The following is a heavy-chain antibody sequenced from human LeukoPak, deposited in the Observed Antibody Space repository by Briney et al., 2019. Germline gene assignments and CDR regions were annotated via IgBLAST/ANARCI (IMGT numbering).Heavy chain of an antibody. D-gene: IGHD2-15*01. CDR3: ARDSDGCSGGSCYYFDY. CDR1: GGSISSGGYY. Sequence: SQTLSLTCTVSGGSISSGGYYWSWIRQHLGKGLEWIGYIYYSGSTYYNPSLKSRVTISVDTSKNQFSLKLSSVTAADTAVYYCARDSDGCSGGSCYYFDYWGQGTLVTVSS. CDR2: IYYSGST. J-gene: IGHJ4*02. V-gene: IGHV4-31*03.